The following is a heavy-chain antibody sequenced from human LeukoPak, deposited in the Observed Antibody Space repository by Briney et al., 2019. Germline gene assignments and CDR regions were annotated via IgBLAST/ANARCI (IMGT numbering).Heavy chain of an antibody. Sequence: ASVKVSCKPSGYPFTASGLTWIRQAPGQGLEWMGWVNPYNGGTAYAQSLQGRVTMTTDTSTNTAYMELRSLRSDDTAVYYCTRGGVNNNLLDFWGQGTVVTVSS. D-gene: IGHD3-10*01. CDR1: GYPFTASG. CDR3: TRGGVNNNLLDF. CDR2: VNPYNGGT. J-gene: IGHJ4*02. V-gene: IGHV1-18*01.